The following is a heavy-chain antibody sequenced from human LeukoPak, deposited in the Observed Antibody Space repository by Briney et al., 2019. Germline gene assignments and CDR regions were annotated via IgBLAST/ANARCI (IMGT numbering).Heavy chain of an antibody. Sequence: PSQTLSLTCTVSGDSISSGDYSWSWIRQPSGKGLEWIGYMFHSGSTYYNPSLRSRVTISVDRSRNQFSLRLTSVTAADTAVYYCARELWFVNAPGSWLDPWGQGTLVTVSS. CDR2: MFHSGST. V-gene: IGHV4-30-2*01. J-gene: IGHJ5*02. D-gene: IGHD3-10*01. CDR3: ARELWFVNAPGSWLDP. CDR1: GDSISSGDYS.